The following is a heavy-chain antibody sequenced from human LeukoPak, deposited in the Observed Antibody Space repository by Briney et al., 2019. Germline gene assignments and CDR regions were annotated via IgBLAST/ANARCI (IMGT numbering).Heavy chain of an antibody. Sequence: PGGSLRLSCAASGFTFSSYGMHWVRQAPGKGLEWVAFIRYDGSNKYYADSVKGRFTISRDNSKNTLYLQMNSLRAEDTAVYYCARDRGSSSWYSNAYYYYYYMDVWGKGTTVTVSS. CDR2: IRYDGSNK. CDR3: ARDRGSSSWYSNAYYYYYYMDV. J-gene: IGHJ6*03. V-gene: IGHV3-30*02. CDR1: GFTFSSYG. D-gene: IGHD6-13*01.